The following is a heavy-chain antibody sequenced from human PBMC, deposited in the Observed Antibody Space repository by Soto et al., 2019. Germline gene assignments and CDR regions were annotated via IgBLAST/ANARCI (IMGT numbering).Heavy chain of an antibody. J-gene: IGHJ4*02. CDR1: GYTFTSYG. V-gene: IGHV1-18*01. CDR2: ISAYNGNT. Sequence: QVQLVQSGAEVKKPGASVKVSCKASGYTFTSYGISWVRQAPGQGLVWMGWISAYNGNTNYAQKLQGRVTMTTDTSTSTAYMELRSLRSDDTAVYYCARSDCSGGSCYSYYFDYWGQGTLVTVSS. D-gene: IGHD2-15*01. CDR3: ARSDCSGGSCYSYYFDY.